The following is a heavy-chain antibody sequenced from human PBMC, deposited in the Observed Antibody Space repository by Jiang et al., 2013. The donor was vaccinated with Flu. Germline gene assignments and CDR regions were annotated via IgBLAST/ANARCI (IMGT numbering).Heavy chain of an antibody. D-gene: IGHD6-19*01. J-gene: IGHJ3*01. CDR1: GYTFTNYY. V-gene: IGHV1-46*01. CDR2: INPSGGDT. CDR3: AREIAVADAFDV. Sequence: SGAEVKKPGASVKVSCKASGYTFTNYYIHWVRQAPGQGLEWMGIINPSGGDTVNAQKFQGSVTMTRDTSTSTVYMELSSLRSEDTAVYYCAREIAVADAFDVWGPGTMLTVSS.